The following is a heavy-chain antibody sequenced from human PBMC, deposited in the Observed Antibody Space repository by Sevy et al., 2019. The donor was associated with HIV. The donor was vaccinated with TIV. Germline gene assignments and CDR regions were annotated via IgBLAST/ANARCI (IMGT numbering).Heavy chain of an antibody. CDR2: IYYSGST. D-gene: IGHD3-10*01. Sequence: SETLSLTCTVSGGSISSSSYYWGWIRQPPGKGLEWIGSIYYSGSTYYTPSLKSRVTISVDTSKNQFSLKLSSVTAADTAVYYCARHYYGSGSYYFYYYMDVWGKGTTVTVSS. V-gene: IGHV4-39*01. CDR1: GGSISSSSYY. J-gene: IGHJ6*03. CDR3: ARHYYGSGSYYFYYYMDV.